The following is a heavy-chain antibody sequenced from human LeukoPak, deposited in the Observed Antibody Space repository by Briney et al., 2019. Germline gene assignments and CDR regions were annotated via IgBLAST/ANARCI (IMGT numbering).Heavy chain of an antibody. J-gene: IGHJ3*01. CDR1: GGSISSDY. CDR2: IYYSGST. V-gene: IGHV4-59*08. D-gene: IGHD4-17*01. Sequence: PSETLSLTCTVSGGSISSDYWSWIRQPPGKGLEWIGYIYYSGSTNYNPSLKSRVTISVDTSKNQFSLKLTSVIAADTAVYYCARSYGDYITGAYAFDVWGQGTMVTVSS. CDR3: ARSYGDYITGAYAFDV.